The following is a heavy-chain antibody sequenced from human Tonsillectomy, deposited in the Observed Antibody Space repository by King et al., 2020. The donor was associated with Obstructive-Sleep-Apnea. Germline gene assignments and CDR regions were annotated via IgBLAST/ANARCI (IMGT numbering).Heavy chain of an antibody. CDR3: SRQGYYNILTGYSSGAFDI. J-gene: IGHJ3*02. CDR2: ICYSGST. V-gene: IGHV4-59*08. CDR1: GGSISSSC. Sequence: VQLQESGPGLVKPLETLSLTCTVSGGSISSSCWSWIRQPPGKGLEWIGYICYSGSTNYNPSLKSRVTISVDTSKNKFSLKLSSVTAADTAVYYCSRQGYYNILTGYSSGAFDIWGQGTMVTVSS. D-gene: IGHD3-9*01.